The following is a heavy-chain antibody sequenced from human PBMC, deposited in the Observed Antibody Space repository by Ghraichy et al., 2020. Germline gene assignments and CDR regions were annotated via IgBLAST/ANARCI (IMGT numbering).Heavy chain of an antibody. V-gene: IGHV1-24*01. CDR3: ATDRPLGGRLVGYYYYGMDV. J-gene: IGHJ6*02. D-gene: IGHD3-16*01. CDR2: FDPEDGET. CDR1: GYTLTELS. Sequence: ASVKVSCKVSGYTLTELSMHWVRQAPGKGLEWMGGFDPEDGETIYAQKFQGRVTMTEDTSTDTAYMELSSLRSEDTAVYYCATDRPLGGRLVGYYYYGMDVWGQGTTVTVSS.